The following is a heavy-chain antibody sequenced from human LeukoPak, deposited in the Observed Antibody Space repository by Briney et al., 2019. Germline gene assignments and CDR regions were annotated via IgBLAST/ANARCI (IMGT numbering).Heavy chain of an antibody. D-gene: IGHD5-24*01. CDR1: GFAFSDSW. CDR2: IKGDGSAK. CDR3: ASLEPSAGYFFDY. Sequence: QSGGSLRLSCAASGFAFSDSWMTWIRQAPGKGLEWVAFIKGDGSAKKYVDSVKGRFTISRDNSKNTLFLQMNSLRAEDTAVYYCASLEPSAGYFFDYWGQGTLVTVSS. V-gene: IGHV3-7*03. J-gene: IGHJ4*02.